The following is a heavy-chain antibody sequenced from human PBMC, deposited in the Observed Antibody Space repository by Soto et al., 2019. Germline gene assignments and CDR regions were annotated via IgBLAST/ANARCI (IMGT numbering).Heavy chain of an antibody. CDR3: AALRGYYYYYYMDV. J-gene: IGHJ6*03. CDR1: GFTFTSSA. CDR2: IVVGSGNT. V-gene: IGHV1-58*02. Sequence: SVKVSCKASGFTFTSSAMQWVRQARGQRLEWIGWIVVGSGNTNYAQKFQERVTITRDMSTSTAYMELSSLRSEDTAVYYCAALRGYYYYYYMDVWGKGTTVTVSS.